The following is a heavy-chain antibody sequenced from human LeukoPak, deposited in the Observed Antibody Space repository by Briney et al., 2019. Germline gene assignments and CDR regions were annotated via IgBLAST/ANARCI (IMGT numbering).Heavy chain of an antibody. CDR3: ARDQHGVLHY. Sequence: ASVKVSCKASGGTFSSYAISWVRQAPRQGLEWMGRIIPILGIANYAQKFQGRVTITADKSTSTAYMELSSLRSEDTAVYYCARDQHGVLHYWGQGTLVTVSS. CDR2: IIPILGIA. J-gene: IGHJ4*02. V-gene: IGHV1-69*04. D-gene: IGHD2-15*01. CDR1: GGTFSSYA.